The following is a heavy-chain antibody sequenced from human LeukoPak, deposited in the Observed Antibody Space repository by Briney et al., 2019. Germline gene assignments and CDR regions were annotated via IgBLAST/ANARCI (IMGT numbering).Heavy chain of an antibody. CDR1: GGSISSYY. J-gene: IGHJ4*02. D-gene: IGHD4-17*01. Sequence: PSETLSLTCTVSGGSISSYYWSWIRQPPGKGLEWIGYIYYSGSTYYNPSLKSRVTISVDTSKSQFSLKLSSVTAADTAVYYCARIPTMTFFDYWGQGTLVTVSS. CDR3: ARIPTMTFFDY. CDR2: IYYSGST. V-gene: IGHV4-59*08.